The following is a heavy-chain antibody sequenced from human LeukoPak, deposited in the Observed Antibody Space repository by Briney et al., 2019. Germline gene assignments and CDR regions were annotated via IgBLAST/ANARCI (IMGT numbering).Heavy chain of an antibody. CDR2: MNPNSGNT. CDR3: ARALDSSSWYYYYMDV. V-gene: IGHV1-8*03. J-gene: IGHJ6*03. D-gene: IGHD6-13*01. Sequence: ASVKVSCKASGYTFTIYDINWVRQATGQGLEWMGWMNPNSGNTGYAQKFQGRVTITRNTSISTAYMELSSLRSEDTAVYYCARALDSSSWYYYYMDVWGKGTTVTVSS. CDR1: GYTFTIYD.